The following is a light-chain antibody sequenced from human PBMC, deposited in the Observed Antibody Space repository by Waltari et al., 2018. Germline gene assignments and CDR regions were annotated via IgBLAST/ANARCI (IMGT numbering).Light chain of an antibody. J-gene: IGLJ1*01. CDR1: SSNIWACYD. V-gene: IGLV1-40*01. CDR3: QSYDSSLGGYV. CDR2: AYT. Sequence: QSVLAQPPSVSVAPGQRVTVSCTGSSSNIWACYDVHWYQQLPGTAPNLLIYAYTNRRPGVPDRFSCSQSGSSASRAITGLQAYDEAEYYCQSYDSSLGGYVFGTGTKVTVL.